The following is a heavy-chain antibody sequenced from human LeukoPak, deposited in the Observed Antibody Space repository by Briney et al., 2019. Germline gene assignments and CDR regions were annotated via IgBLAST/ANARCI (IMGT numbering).Heavy chain of an antibody. J-gene: IGHJ4*02. Sequence: PSETLSLTCTVSGGSISSSGYYWGWIRPPPGKGLEWIASIYYSGSTYYNPSLNSRVTRSVDTSKNQLSLKLRSLTAADTAVYYCVRLYYYDDSRPPLWGQGTLVIVSS. V-gene: IGHV4-39*01. CDR2: IYYSGST. CDR1: GGSISSSGYY. D-gene: IGHD3-22*01. CDR3: VRLYYYDDSRPPL.